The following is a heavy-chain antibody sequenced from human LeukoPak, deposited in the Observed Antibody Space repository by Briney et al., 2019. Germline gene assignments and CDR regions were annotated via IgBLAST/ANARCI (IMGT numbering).Heavy chain of an antibody. CDR1: GGTFSSYA. CDR3: ADVSSGYYYARY. D-gene: IGHD3-22*01. CDR2: IIPIFGTT. Sequence: ASVNVSCKASGGTFSSYATSWVRQAPGQGLEWMGGIIPIFGTTNYAQKFQGRVTITADESTSTAYMELSSLRSEDTAVYYCADVSSGYYYARYWGQGTLVTVSS. V-gene: IGHV1-69*13. J-gene: IGHJ4*02.